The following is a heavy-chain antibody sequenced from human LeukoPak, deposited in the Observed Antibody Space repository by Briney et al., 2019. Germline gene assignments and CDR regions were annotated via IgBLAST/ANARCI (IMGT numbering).Heavy chain of an antibody. J-gene: IGHJ5*02. CDR1: GGSISSGSYY. D-gene: IGHD3-10*01. V-gene: IGHV4-61*02. CDR2: IYTSGST. CDR3: ARGGPLLSGSVTMVRGVIIRGYNWFDP. Sequence: SETLSLTCTVSGGSISSGSYYWSWIRQPAGKGLEWIGRIYTSGSTNYNPSLKSRVTISVDTSKNQFSLKLSSVTAADTAVYYCARGGPLLSGSVTMVRGVIIRGYNWFDPWGQGTLVTVSS.